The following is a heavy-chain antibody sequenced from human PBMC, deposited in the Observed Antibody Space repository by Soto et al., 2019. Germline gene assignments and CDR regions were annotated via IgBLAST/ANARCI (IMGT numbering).Heavy chain of an antibody. Sequence: ASVKVSCKASGYTFTSYGISWVRQAPGQGLEWMGWISAYNGNTNYAQKLQGRVTMTTDTSTSTAYMELRSLRSDDTAVYYCARNSAAGNHYYYYGMDVWGEGTTVTVYS. V-gene: IGHV1-18*04. CDR1: GYTFTSYG. CDR2: ISAYNGNT. CDR3: ARNSAAGNHYYYYGMDV. D-gene: IGHD6-13*01. J-gene: IGHJ6*04.